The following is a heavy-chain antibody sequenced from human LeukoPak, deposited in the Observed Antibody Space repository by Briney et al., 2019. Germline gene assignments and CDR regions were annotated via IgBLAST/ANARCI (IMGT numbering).Heavy chain of an antibody. J-gene: IGHJ1*01. Sequence: GGSLRLSCAASGFTFSSYWMNWVRQAPGKGLEWVANIKQDGSEKYYVDSVKGRFTISRDNAKNSLYLRMDSLRAEDTAVYYCATGYSSGWYFYFQYWGQGTLVTVSS. CDR2: IKQDGSEK. D-gene: IGHD6-19*01. CDR1: GFTFSSYW. V-gene: IGHV3-7*01. CDR3: ATGYSSGWYFYFQY.